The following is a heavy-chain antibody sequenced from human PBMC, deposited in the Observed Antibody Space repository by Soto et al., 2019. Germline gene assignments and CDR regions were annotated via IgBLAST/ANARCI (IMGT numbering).Heavy chain of an antibody. CDR1: GYKFSNYM. CDR3: ARLPLDGDGAKDNDY. V-gene: IGHV5-10-1*01. CDR2: IDPSDSSS. D-gene: IGHD2-21*02. J-gene: IGHJ4*02. Sequence: EVQLVQSGAEVKKPGESLRISCQGSGYKFSNYMIAWVRQMRGKGLEWMGRIDPSDSSSNHSPSFEGHVIFSADKSINTAYLQWSSLKASDTAMYYCARLPLDGDGAKDNDYWGQGTLVTVSS.